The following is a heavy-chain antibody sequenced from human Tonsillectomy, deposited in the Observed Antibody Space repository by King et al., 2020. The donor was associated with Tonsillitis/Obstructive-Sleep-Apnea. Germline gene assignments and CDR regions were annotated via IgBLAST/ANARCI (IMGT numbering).Heavy chain of an antibody. CDR3: ARDGSEQLVGDYYYDMDV. V-gene: IGHV3-33*01. D-gene: IGHD6-13*01. CDR2: IWYDGSNK. Sequence: QLVQSGGGVVQPGRSLRLSCAASGFTFSSYGMHWVRQAPGKGLEWVAVIWYDGSNKYYADSVKGRFTISRDNSKNTLYLQMNSLRAEDTAVYYCARDGSEQLVGDYYYDMDVWGKGTTVTVSS. CDR1: GFTFSSYG. J-gene: IGHJ6*03.